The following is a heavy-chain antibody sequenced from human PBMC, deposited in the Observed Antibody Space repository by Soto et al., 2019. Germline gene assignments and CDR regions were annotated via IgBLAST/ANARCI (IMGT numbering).Heavy chain of an antibody. CDR3: AREVGDLGTRFAP. CDR2: ISYSGIT. V-gene: IGHV4-31*03. D-gene: IGHD1-26*01. CDR1: GGSISSVGYY. Sequence: QVQLQESGPGLVKPSQTLSLTCTVSGGSISSVGYYWNWIRQHPGKDLEWVGYISYSGITHHNPSLKSRLFISVDTSKNQFSLKLSAVTAADPAVYYCAREVGDLGTRFAPWGQGTLVTVSS. J-gene: IGHJ5*02.